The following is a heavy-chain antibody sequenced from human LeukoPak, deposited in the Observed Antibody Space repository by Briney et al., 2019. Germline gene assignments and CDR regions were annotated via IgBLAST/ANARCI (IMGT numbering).Heavy chain of an antibody. CDR2: ISSSGSTI. CDR1: GFTFSSYE. D-gene: IGHD2-2*01. V-gene: IGHV3-48*03. Sequence: GGSLRLSCAASGFTFSSYEMNWVRQAPGKGLEWVSYISSSGSTIYYADSVKGRFTISRDNSKNTLYLQMDSLRAEDTALYFCAKVYCSSSGCYRIDYWGQGTLVTVSS. CDR3: AKVYCSSSGCYRIDY. J-gene: IGHJ4*02.